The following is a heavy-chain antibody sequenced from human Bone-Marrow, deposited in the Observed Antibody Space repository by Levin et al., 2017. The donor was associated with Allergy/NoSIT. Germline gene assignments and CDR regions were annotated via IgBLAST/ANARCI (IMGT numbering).Heavy chain of an antibody. CDR1: GFTFSSYA. Sequence: GGSLRLSCAASGFTFSSYAMHWVRQAPGKGLEWVAVISYDGSNKYYADSVKGRFTISRDNSKNTLYLQMNSLRAEDTAVYYCARGPITMVRGVIPQAMDYWGQGTLVTVSS. V-gene: IGHV3-30*04. J-gene: IGHJ4*02. CDR3: ARGPITMVRGVIPQAMDY. D-gene: IGHD3-10*01. CDR2: ISYDGSNK.